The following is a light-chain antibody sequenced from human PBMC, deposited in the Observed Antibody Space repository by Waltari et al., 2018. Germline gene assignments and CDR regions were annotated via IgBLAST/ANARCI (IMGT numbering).Light chain of an antibody. J-gene: IGKJ1*01. CDR3: QQYNNWPQT. Sequence: IVMTQSPATLSASLGASVTLSCGASAGIGKRLAWYQHRPGQSPRPLIYNASARATGIPDRFRGSGSGPEFTLVIDSLQSEDVAVYYCQQYNNWPQTFGQGTRVEI. CDR2: NAS. V-gene: IGKV3-15*01. CDR1: AGIGKR.